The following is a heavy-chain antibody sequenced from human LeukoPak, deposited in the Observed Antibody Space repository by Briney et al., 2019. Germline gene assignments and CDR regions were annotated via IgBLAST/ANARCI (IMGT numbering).Heavy chain of an antibody. D-gene: IGHD4/OR15-4a*01. CDR3: ARAPLGALGNGYFDL. CDR1: GFTFSSYA. CDR2: ISYDGSNK. V-gene: IGHV3-30-3*01. Sequence: GGSLRLSCAASGFTFSSYAMHWVRQAPGKGLEWVAVISYDGSNKYYADSVKGRFTISRDNSKNTLYLQMNSLRAEDTAVYYCARAPLGALGNGYFDLWGRGTLVTVSS. J-gene: IGHJ2*01.